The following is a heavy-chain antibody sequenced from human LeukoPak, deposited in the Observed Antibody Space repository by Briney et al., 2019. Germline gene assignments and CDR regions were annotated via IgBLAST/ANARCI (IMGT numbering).Heavy chain of an antibody. CDR1: GYTLTELS. CDR2: FDPEDGET. Sequence: ASVKVSCKISGYTLTELSMHWVRQAPGKGLEWMGGFDPEDGETIYAQKFQGRVTMTRDTSVSTAYMELSRLRSDDTAVYYCASVCSSTSCYYYGMDVWGQGTTVTVSS. CDR3: ASVCSSTSCYYYGMDV. V-gene: IGHV1-24*01. J-gene: IGHJ6*02. D-gene: IGHD2-2*01.